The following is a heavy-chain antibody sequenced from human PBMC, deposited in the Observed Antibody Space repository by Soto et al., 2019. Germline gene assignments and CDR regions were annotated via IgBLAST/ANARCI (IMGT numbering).Heavy chain of an antibody. CDR3: ARDRTGSSRRYYFDY. J-gene: IGHJ4*02. CDR1: GGTFSSYA. CDR2: IIPIFGTA. D-gene: IGHD1-1*01. Sequence: QVQLVQSGAEVKKPGSSVKVSCKASGGTFSSYAISWVRQAPGQGLAWMGGIIPIFGTANYAQKFQGRVTITADESTSTAYMELSSLRSEDTAVYYCARDRTGSSRRYYFDYWGQGTLVTVSS. V-gene: IGHV1-69*01.